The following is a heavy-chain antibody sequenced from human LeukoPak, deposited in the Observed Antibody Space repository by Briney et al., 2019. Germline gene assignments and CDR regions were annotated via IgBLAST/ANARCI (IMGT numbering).Heavy chain of an antibody. V-gene: IGHV3-23*01. CDR3: AKDRPTSLIAAAGPVDF. D-gene: IGHD6-13*01. J-gene: IGHJ4*02. CDR1: GFTFSSYA. CDR2: ISGSGGST. Sequence: GGSLRLSCAASGFTFSSYAMSWVRQAPGKGREWVSAISGSGGSTYYADFVKGRFTISKDNSKNTLYPQMNILRAEDTAVYYCAKDRPTSLIAAAGPVDFWCQGTLVIVSS.